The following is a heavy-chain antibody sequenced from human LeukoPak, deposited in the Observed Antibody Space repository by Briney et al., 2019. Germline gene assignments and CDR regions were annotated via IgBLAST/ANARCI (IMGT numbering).Heavy chain of an antibody. J-gene: IGHJ4*02. D-gene: IGHD5-18*01. CDR2: IIPIFGTA. V-gene: IGHV1-69*01. CDR3: AREIRGYSYGFDY. Sequence: VKVSCKASGGTFSSYAISWVRQAPGQGLEWMGGIIPIFGTANYAQKFQGRVTITADESTSTAYMELSRLRSDDTAVYYCAREIRGYSYGFDYWGQGTLVTVSS. CDR1: GGTFSSYA.